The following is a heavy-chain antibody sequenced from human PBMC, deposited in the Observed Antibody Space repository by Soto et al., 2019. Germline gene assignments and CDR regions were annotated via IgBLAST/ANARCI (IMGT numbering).Heavy chain of an antibody. CDR3: ACDSGGYSYGYGLFCAFDI. J-gene: IGHJ3*02. D-gene: IGHD5-18*01. Sequence: PESMSLTCPVSGGSISSYYGSWIRQPPGKGLEWIGYIYYSGTINYNPSLKRRVPITVDTSKDQFSLTVSSVTAADTAVYYCACDSGGYSYGYGLFCAFDIWGQGTMVTVSS. CDR2: IYYSGTI. CDR1: GGSISSYY. V-gene: IGHV4-59*01.